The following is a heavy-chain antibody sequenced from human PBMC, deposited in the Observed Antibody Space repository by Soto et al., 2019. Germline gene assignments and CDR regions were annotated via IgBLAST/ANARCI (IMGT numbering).Heavy chain of an antibody. V-gene: IGHV1-2*04. D-gene: IGHD2-2*01. J-gene: IGHJ3*02. CDR3: ASSVVVPAANYAFDI. Sequence: ASVKVSCKASGYTFTGYYMHWVRQAPGQGLEWMGWINPNSGGTNYAQKFQGWVTMTRDTSISTAYMELSRLRSDDTAVYYCASSVVVPAANYAFDIWGQGTMVTVSS. CDR1: GYTFTGYY. CDR2: INPNSGGT.